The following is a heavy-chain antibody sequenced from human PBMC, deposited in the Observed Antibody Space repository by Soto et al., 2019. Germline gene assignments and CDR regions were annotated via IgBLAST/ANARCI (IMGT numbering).Heavy chain of an antibody. J-gene: IGHJ5*01. CDR3: EKGGNSGDSAGKNGFDS. Sequence: EVQLVESGGGLVQPGGSLRLSCAASGFTFFAYWIHWVRQVPGKGLVWVSRINSDGSHTSYADSVRGRFTISRDNSKNAVYLQINSLTAGDTAVFYCEKGGNSGDSAGKNGFDSWGQGSLFPVSS. D-gene: IGHD2-21*02. CDR2: INSDGSHT. V-gene: IGHV3-74*01. CDR1: GFTFFAYW.